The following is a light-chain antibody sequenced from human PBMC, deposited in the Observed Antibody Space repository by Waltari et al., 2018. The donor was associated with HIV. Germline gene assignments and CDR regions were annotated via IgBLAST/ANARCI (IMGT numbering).Light chain of an antibody. V-gene: IGKV1-5*03. CDR1: QNINTW. CDR2: KAS. Sequence: DIQMTQSPATLSASIGGRVTIACRASQNINTWLAWYQQKPGKAPKLLIYKASSLETGVPPRFNGSGSGTEFTLTISSLQPDDFATYYCHQYNSYPRTFGQGTQVQIK. J-gene: IGKJ1*01. CDR3: HQYNSYPRT.